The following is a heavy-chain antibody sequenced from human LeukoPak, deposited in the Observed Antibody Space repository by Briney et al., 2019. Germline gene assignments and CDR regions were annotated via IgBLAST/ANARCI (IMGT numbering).Heavy chain of an antibody. Sequence: ASVKVSCKASGYTFTSYDINWVRQATGQGLEWMGWMNPNSGNTGYAQKLQGRVTMTTDTSTSTAYMELRSLRSDDTAVYYCARGLPNPYYDILTGYTFDYWGQGTLVTVSS. J-gene: IGHJ4*02. V-gene: IGHV1-8*01. CDR2: MNPNSGNT. CDR3: ARGLPNPYYDILTGYTFDY. CDR1: GYTFTSYD. D-gene: IGHD3-9*01.